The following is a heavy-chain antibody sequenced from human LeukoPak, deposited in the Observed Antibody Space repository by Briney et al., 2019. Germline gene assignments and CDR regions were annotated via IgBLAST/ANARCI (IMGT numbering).Heavy chain of an antibody. D-gene: IGHD2-15*01. CDR2: IGGGGTE. CDR1: GFTITTYA. CDR3: ARAQVALDD. J-gene: IGHJ3*01. Sequence: GGSLRPPGAASGFTITTYAVNWVRQAPGKGLESVSGIGGGGTEYYPDSVKGRFIISSDSSQNLVHLQMNSLTVEDTAVYCARAQVALDDWSQGRLATVSS. V-gene: IGHV3-23*01.